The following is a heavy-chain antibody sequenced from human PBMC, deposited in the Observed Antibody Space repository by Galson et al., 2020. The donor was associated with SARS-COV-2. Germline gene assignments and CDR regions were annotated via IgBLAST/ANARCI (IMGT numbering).Heavy chain of an antibody. CDR1: GFIFSTYG. D-gene: IGHD3-16*01. V-gene: IGHV3-33*01. J-gene: IGHJ6*02. CDR2: IWYDGSTK. Sequence: GESLKISCAASGFIFSTYGMHWVRQAPGKGLEWVAVIWYDGSTKYYSDSVKGRFTISRDNSKSTVYLQMNSLRAEDTAVYYCARGGTGYYYYYVMDVWGQGTTVTVSS. CDR3: ARGGTGYYYYYVMDV.